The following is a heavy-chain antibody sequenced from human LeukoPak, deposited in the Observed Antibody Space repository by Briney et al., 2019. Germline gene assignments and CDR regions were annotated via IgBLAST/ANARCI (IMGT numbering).Heavy chain of an antibody. CDR3: AKDLRPVVVVAATYDY. V-gene: IGHV3-33*06. Sequence: GRSLRLSCAASGFTFSSYGMHWVRQAPGKGLEWVAVIWYDESNKYYADSVKGRFTISRDNSKNTLYLQMNSLRAEDTAVYYCAKDLRPVVVVAATYDYWGQGTLVTVSS. J-gene: IGHJ4*02. CDR2: IWYDESNK. D-gene: IGHD2-15*01. CDR1: GFTFSSYG.